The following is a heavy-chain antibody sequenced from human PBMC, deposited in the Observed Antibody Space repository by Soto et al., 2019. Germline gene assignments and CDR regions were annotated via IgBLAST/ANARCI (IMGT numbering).Heavy chain of an antibody. Sequence: ASVKVSCKASGYTFTSYGISWVRQAPGQGLEWMGWISAYNGNTNYAQKLQGRVTMTTDTSTSAAYMELRSLRSDDTAVYYCARTPYYDFWSGYYNFDYWGQGTLVTVSS. V-gene: IGHV1-18*04. D-gene: IGHD3-3*01. CDR2: ISAYNGNT. CDR1: GYTFTSYG. CDR3: ARTPYYDFWSGYYNFDY. J-gene: IGHJ4*02.